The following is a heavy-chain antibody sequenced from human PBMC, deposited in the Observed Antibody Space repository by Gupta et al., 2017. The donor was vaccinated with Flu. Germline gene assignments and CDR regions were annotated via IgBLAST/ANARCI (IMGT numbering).Heavy chain of an antibody. D-gene: IGHD4-17*01. CDR1: GFSFSSYA. CDR2: ISYDGGSI. Sequence: QEQLVESGGGVVQPGRSLSLSCTASGFSFSSYAMYWVRQAPGKGLEWVAVISYDGGSIDYADSVKGRFTISRDNSKNTLYLQMNXLXADDTAXYYCAGYGDFASWGQGALVTVSS. V-gene: IGHV3-30-3*01. J-gene: IGHJ4*02. CDR3: AGYGDFAS.